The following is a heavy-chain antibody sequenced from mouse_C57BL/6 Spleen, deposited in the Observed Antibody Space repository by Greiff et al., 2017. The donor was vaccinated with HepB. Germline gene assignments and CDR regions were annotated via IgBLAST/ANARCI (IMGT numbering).Heavy chain of an antibody. V-gene: IGHV1-62-2*01. Sequence: VQLQQSGAELVKPGASVKLSCKASGYTFTEYTIHWVKQRSGQGLEWIGWFYPGSGSIKYNEKFKSKATLTVDKSSSTAYMQLSSLTSEDSAVYYCASPVYYDYDGSFAYWGQGTLVTVSA. D-gene: IGHD2-4*01. CDR3: ASPVYYDYDGSFAY. J-gene: IGHJ3*01. CDR1: GYTFTEYT. CDR2: FYPGSGSI.